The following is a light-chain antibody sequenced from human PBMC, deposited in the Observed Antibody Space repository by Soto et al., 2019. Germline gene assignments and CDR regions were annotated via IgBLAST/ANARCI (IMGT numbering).Light chain of an antibody. V-gene: IGLV2-14*01. Sequence: QSALTQPASVSGSPGQSITISCTGATSDVGNYNYVSWYQHHPGKAPKLMIYEVTNRPSGVSNRFSGSKSGNTASLTISGLQAEDEADYYCKSYTSRSTYVFGTGTKGTVL. CDR2: EVT. J-gene: IGLJ1*01. CDR1: TSDVGNYNY. CDR3: KSYTSRSTYV.